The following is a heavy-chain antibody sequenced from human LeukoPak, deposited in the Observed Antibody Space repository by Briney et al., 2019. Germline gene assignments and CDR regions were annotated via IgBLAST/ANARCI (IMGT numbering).Heavy chain of an antibody. CDR2: IYYSGST. J-gene: IGHJ3*02. V-gene: IGHV4-39*07. CDR3: ARERSRIFGVVAFDI. CDR1: GGSISSSSYY. Sequence: SETLSLTCTVSGGSISSSSYYWGWIRQPPGKGLEWIGSIYYSGSTYYNPSLKSRVTISVDTSKNQFSLKLNSVTPEDTAVYYCARERSRIFGVVAFDIWGQGTMVTVSS. D-gene: IGHD3-3*01.